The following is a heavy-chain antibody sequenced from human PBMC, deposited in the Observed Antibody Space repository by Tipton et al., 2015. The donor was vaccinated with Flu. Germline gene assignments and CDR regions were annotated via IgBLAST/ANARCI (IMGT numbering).Heavy chain of an antibody. CDR3: TRDRTNVLRYFDAGMDV. CDR1: GFTFSDYG. Sequence: SLRLSCAASGFTFSDYGMNWVRQAPGQGLEWLSYISSRGDDIYYGDSVKGRFSISRDNAKNSLYLQMNNLRADDTAVYYCTRDRTNVLRYFDAGMDVWGQGTTVTVSS. J-gene: IGHJ6*02. CDR2: ISSRGDDI. V-gene: IGHV3-48*03. D-gene: IGHD3-9*01.